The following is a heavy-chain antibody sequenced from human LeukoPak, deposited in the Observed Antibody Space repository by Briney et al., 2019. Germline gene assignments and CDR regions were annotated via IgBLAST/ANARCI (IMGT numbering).Heavy chain of an antibody. CDR2: INHSGST. CDR3: ARGRILRYFDL. Sequence: SETLSITCAAYGGSFSGYYWSWIRQPPGKGLEWIGEINHSGSTNYNPSLKSRVTISVDTSKNQFSLKLSSVTAADTAVYYCARGRILRYFDLWGQGTLVTVSS. J-gene: IGHJ4*02. CDR1: GGSFSGYY. D-gene: IGHD3-9*01. V-gene: IGHV4-34*01.